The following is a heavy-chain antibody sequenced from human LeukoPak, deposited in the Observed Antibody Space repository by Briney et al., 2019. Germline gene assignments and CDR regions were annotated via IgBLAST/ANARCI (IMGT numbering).Heavy chain of an antibody. CDR2: IWYDGSNK. CDR1: GFTFSSYG. J-gene: IGHJ6*02. CDR3: AKFTIYYGMDV. V-gene: IGHV3-33*06. Sequence: PGRSLRLSCAASGFTFSSYGMHWVRQAPGKGLEWVAVIWYDGSNKYYADSVKGRFTISRDNSKNTLYLQMNSLRAEDTAVYYCAKFTIYYGMDVWGQGTTVTVSS. D-gene: IGHD3-3*01.